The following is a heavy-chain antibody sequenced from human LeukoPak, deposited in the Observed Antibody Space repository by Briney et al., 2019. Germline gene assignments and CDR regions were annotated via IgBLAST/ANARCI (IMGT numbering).Heavy chain of an antibody. D-gene: IGHD5-18*01. CDR2: ISYDGSNK. J-gene: IGHJ4*02. CDR3: ARDGGTRLKYSYGYGDY. Sequence: GGSLRLSCAASGFTFSSYAMHWVRQAPGKGLEWVSVISYDGSNKYYADSVKGRFTISRDNAKNSLYLQMTSLRAEDTAVYYCARDGGTRLKYSYGYGDYWGQGTVVTVSS. V-gene: IGHV3-30*04. CDR1: GFTFSSYA.